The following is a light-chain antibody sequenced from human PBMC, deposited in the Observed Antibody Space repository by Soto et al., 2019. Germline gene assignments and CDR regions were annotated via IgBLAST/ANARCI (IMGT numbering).Light chain of an antibody. J-gene: IGKJ4*01. CDR3: QQYGSSPPIT. Sequence: EVVVTQSPGTLSLSPWERATLSCRASQSVSSSYLAWYQQKPGQAPRLLIYGASSRATGIPDRFSGSGSGTDFTLTISRLEPEAFAVYYCQQYGSSPPITFGGGTKVDIK. CDR1: QSVSSSY. CDR2: GAS. V-gene: IGKV3-20*01.